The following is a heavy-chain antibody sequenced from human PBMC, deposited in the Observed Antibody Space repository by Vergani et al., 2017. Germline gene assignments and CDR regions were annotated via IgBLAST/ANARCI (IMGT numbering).Heavy chain of an antibody. J-gene: IGHJ4*02. CDR1: GFTLSNYD. D-gene: IGHD3-16*01. CDR3: AKHFRGWGIDY. CDR2: IQFDGSTQ. V-gene: IGHV3-30*02. Sequence: QVQLVESGGGVVQRGGSLRLSCATSGFTLSNYDMQWIGQGPGKGLEFVAFIQFDGSTQYYADSVKGRFTLSRDFSKNTLYLQMNSLRTDDTATYYCAKHFRGWGIDYWGQGTQVIVSS.